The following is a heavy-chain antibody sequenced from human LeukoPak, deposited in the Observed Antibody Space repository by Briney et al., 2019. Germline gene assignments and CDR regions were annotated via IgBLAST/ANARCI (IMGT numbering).Heavy chain of an antibody. V-gene: IGHV3-7*01. CDR1: GFTFSSYW. D-gene: IGHD3-10*01. Sequence: GGSLRLSCAASGFTFSSYWMSWVRQTPERGLEWVANIKRDGSEKNYGDSVKGRFTISGDNAKNSLYLQMNSLRAEDTALYYCARGSRFGELFYFDYWGQGTLVTVSS. CDR2: IKRDGSEK. J-gene: IGHJ4*02. CDR3: ARGSRFGELFYFDY.